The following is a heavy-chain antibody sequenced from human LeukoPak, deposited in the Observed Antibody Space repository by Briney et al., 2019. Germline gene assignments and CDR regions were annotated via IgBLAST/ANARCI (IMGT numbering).Heavy chain of an antibody. CDR1: GGSISSYY. CDR3: ARHPFSAPFDY. J-gene: IGHJ4*02. V-gene: IGHV4-59*08. Sequence: SETLSFTCTVSGGSISSYYWSWIRQPPGKGLEWIGYIYYSGSTNYNPSLKSRVTISVDTSKNQFSLKLSSVTAADTAVYYCARHPFSAPFDYWGQGILVTVSS. CDR2: IYYSGST. D-gene: IGHD6-19*01.